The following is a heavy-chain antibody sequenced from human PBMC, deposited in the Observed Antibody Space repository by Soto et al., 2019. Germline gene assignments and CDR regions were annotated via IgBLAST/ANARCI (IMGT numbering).Heavy chain of an antibody. CDR2: VSHSGNT. D-gene: IGHD6-6*01. V-gene: IGHV4-38-2*01. CDR1: GSSINSDYY. CDR3: ARVGSRSSPGYYGMNV. J-gene: IGHJ6*02. Sequence: ASETLSLTCAVSGSSINSDYYWGWIRQPPGKGLEWIGSVSHSGNTYYNPSLKSRVTISVDTSKKQFSLKLTSVTATDPAVYYCARVGSRSSPGYYGMNVWGQGTTVT.